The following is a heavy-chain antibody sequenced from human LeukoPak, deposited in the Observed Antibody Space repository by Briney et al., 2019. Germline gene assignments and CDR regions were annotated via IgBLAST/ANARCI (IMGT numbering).Heavy chain of an antibody. D-gene: IGHD1-1*01. CDR3: ARHERVPGPFDI. Sequence: GASLKISCHGSGYSFDTYWIGWVRQMPGKGLEWMGAIYPGDSDTRYTTSFQGQVTISLDNSINTAYLQWTSLKASDTAMYYCARHERVPGPFDIWGQGTMVTVSS. J-gene: IGHJ3*02. CDR1: GYSFDTYW. CDR2: IYPGDSDT. V-gene: IGHV5-51*01.